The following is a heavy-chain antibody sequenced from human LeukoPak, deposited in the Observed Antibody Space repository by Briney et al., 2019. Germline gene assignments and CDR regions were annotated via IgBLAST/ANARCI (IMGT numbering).Heavy chain of an antibody. D-gene: IGHD3-10*01. CDR2: MNPSSGNT. CDR3: ARSLWSSGDDY. J-gene: IGHJ4*02. Sequence: ASVKVSCKASGYTFTRYDINWVRQATGQGLEWMGWMNPSSGNTGYAQKFQGRVTMTRNTSISTAYMELSSLRSEDTAVYYCARSLWSSGDDYWGQGTLVTVSS. V-gene: IGHV1-8*01. CDR1: GYTFTRYD.